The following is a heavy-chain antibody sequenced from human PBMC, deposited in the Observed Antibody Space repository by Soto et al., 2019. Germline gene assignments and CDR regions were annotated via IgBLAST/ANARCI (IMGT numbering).Heavy chain of an antibody. Sequence: QVQLVQSGAEVKKPGASVKVSCKASGYTFTSYGISWVRQAPGQGLEWMGWISAYNGNTNYAQKLQGRVTMTTDTSTSTAYMELRSLRSDDTAVYYCARDPEGDYYYYYGMDVWGQGTTVTVSS. J-gene: IGHJ6*02. CDR2: ISAYNGNT. CDR1: GYTFTSYG. V-gene: IGHV1-18*01. D-gene: IGHD2-21*02. CDR3: ARDPEGDYYYYYGMDV.